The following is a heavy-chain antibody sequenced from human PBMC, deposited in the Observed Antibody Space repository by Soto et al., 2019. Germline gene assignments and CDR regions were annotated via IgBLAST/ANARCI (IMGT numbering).Heavy chain of an antibody. D-gene: IGHD5-18*01. Sequence: ASVKVSCKASGYTFTSYYMHWVRQAPGQRLEWMGWINAANGNTKYSQKFQGRVTITRDTSASTAYMELSSLRSEDTAVYYCARSLMNTAMVTFYYFDYWGQGTLVTVSS. V-gene: IGHV1-3*01. J-gene: IGHJ4*02. CDR2: INAANGNT. CDR3: ARSLMNTAMVTFYYFDY. CDR1: GYTFTSYY.